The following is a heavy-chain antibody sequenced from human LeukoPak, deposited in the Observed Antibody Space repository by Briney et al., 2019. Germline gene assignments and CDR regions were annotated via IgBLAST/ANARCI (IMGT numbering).Heavy chain of an antibody. CDR1: GGATSSRLYY. Sequence: SETLSLTCTVSGGATSSRLYYGVWIRQPPGKGLEWIGNIFYSGSTSYNPSLKSRVTISVDTSKNQFSLKLSSVTAADTTVYYCTRMITVNGASDIRGQGTRVTVSS. CDR2: IFYSGST. V-gene: IGHV4-39*01. CDR3: TRMITVNGASDI. J-gene: IGHJ3*02. D-gene: IGHD3-16*01.